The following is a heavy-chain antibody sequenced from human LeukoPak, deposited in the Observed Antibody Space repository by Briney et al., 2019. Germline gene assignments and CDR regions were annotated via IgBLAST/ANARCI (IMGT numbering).Heavy chain of an antibody. V-gene: IGHV1-24*01. CDR3: ASFQKKD. Sequence: GASVKVSCKVSGYTLTELSMHWVRQAPGKGLEWMGGFDPEDGETIYAQKFQGRVTMTRNTSISTAYMELSSLRSEDTAVYYCASFQKKDWGQGTLVTVSS. CDR1: GYTLTELS. J-gene: IGHJ4*02. D-gene: IGHD3-10*01. CDR2: FDPEDGET.